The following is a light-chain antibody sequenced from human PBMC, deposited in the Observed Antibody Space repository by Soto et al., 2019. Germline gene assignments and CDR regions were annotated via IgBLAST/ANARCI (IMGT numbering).Light chain of an antibody. CDR3: QKYSTAPLT. CDR2: AAS. J-gene: IGKJ4*01. CDR1: QDIKNY. V-gene: IGKV1-27*01. Sequence: DIQMTQSPSSLSASVGDRVTITCRASQDIKNYLAWYQQKPGKVPKHLIYAASTLQSGVPSRFSGSGSGTDFTITISSLQPEDVATYYCQKYSTAPLTFGGGTKVEIK.